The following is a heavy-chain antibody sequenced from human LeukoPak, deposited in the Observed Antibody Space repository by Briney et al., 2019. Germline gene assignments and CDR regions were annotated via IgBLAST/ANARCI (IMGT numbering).Heavy chain of an antibody. CDR1: GGTFSSYT. D-gene: IGHD3-22*01. Sequence: SVKVSCKASGGTFSSYTISWVRQAPGQGLEWMGRIIPILGIANYAQKVQGRVTITADKSTSTAYMELSSLRSEDTAVYYCARDHPYYYDSSGYYANWFDPWGQGTLVAVSS. J-gene: IGHJ5*02. V-gene: IGHV1-69*04. CDR2: IIPILGIA. CDR3: ARDHPYYYDSSGYYANWFDP.